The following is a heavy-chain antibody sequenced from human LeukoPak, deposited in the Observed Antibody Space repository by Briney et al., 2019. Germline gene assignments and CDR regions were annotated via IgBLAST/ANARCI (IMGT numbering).Heavy chain of an antibody. D-gene: IGHD6-13*01. CDR2: LSGSGAST. CDR3: AKAVSSSTAGSDY. J-gene: IGHJ4*02. V-gene: IGHV3-23*01. CDR1: GFTFSTYA. Sequence: PGGSLRLSCAGSGFTFSTYAMGWLRQAPGKGLEWVSGLSGSGASTYYVDSVRGRFTISRDNSKNTLYLQMNSLRAEDTALYYCAKAVSSSTAGSDYWGQGTLVTVSS.